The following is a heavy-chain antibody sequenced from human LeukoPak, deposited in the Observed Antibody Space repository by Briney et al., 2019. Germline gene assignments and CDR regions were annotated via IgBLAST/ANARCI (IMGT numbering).Heavy chain of an antibody. CDR3: AREATVVAAGTAGINFDF. V-gene: IGHV1-2*02. D-gene: IGHD6-13*01. CDR1: GYRFTGNY. J-gene: IGHJ4*02. CDR2: INPNNGGT. Sequence: ASVKVSCKASGYRFTGNYMHWVRQAPGQGLEWMGWINPNNGGTLYAQKFEGRVAMTRDTSTSTAYMELTRLTSDDTGVYYCAREATVVAAGTAGINFDFWGQGTLITVAS.